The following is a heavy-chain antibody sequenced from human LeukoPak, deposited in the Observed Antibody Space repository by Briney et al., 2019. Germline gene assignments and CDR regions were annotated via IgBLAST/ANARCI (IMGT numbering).Heavy chain of an antibody. CDR2: TYHSGST. J-gene: IGHJ5*02. V-gene: IGHV4-39*07. CDR3: ARDSVSQTGDPYNWFDP. D-gene: IGHD7-27*01. Sequence: SETLSLTCTVSGGSISSSSYYWGWIRQPPGKGLEWIGSTYHSGSTYYNPSLKSRVTISVDTSKNQFSLKLSSVTAADTAVYYCARDSVSQTGDPYNWFDPWGQGTLVTVSS. CDR1: GGSISSSSYY.